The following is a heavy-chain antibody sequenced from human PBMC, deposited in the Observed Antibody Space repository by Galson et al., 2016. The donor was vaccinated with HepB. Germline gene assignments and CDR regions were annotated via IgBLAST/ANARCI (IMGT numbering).Heavy chain of an antibody. CDR2: IYHTGST. Sequence: ETLSLTCTVSGASISGYYLSWIRQPPGKGLEWIGYIYHTGSTHYKSSLKSRLTILVDTSKNQFSLKLSSVTAADTAVYYCARRQVVNTSFDYWGQGTLVTVSS. CDR3: ARRQVVNTSFDY. CDR1: GASISGYY. J-gene: IGHJ4*02. D-gene: IGHD3-22*01. V-gene: IGHV4-4*09.